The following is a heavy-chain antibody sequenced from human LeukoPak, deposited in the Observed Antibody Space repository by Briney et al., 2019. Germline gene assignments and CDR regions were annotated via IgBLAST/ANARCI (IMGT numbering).Heavy chain of an antibody. CDR2: IKQDGSEK. D-gene: IGHD3-22*01. CDR1: GFTFSRDW. J-gene: IGHJ4*02. CDR3: ARTYYYDRSAVFGY. Sequence: SGGSLRLSCAASGFTFSRDWMSWVRQAPGKGLEWVANIKQDGSEKYYVDSVKGRFTISRDNAKNSLYLQMNSLRAEDTAVYYCARTYYYDRSAVFGYWGQGTLVTVSS. V-gene: IGHV3-7*01.